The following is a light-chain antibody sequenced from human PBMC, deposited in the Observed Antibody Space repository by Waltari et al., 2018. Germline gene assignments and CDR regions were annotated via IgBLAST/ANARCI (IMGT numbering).Light chain of an antibody. CDR1: QSIKNF. Sequence: EIVLAQSPVTLSLSPGESATLSCGASQSIKNFLAWYQQKPGQAPRLLIFDASNRATGIPARFSGGGSGTDFTLTIDSLEPEDFGFYYCQQRSNWPPTFGPGTKVDIK. J-gene: IGKJ3*01. CDR2: DAS. V-gene: IGKV3-11*01. CDR3: QQRSNWPPT.